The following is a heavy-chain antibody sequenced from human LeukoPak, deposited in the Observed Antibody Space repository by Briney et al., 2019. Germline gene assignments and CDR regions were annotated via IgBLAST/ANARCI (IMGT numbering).Heavy chain of an antibody. CDR2: VSSSGSTI. CDR3: ARDSTHCSSTSCYFDY. V-gene: IGHV3-48*03. Sequence: GGSLRLSCAASGFTFSSYEMNWVRQAPGKGLEWVSYVSSSGSTIYYADSVKGRFTISRDNAKNSLYLQMNSLRAEDTAVYYCARDSTHCSSTSCYFDYWGQGTLVTVSS. D-gene: IGHD2-2*01. J-gene: IGHJ4*02. CDR1: GFTFSSYE.